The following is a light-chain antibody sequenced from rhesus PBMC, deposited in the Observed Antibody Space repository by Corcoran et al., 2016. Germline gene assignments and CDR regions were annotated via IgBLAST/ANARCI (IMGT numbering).Light chain of an antibody. J-gene: IGKJ2*01. CDR3: MQALRSPYS. V-gene: IGKV2-82*01. CDR2: LVS. Sequence: DIVMTQTPLSLPVTLGEPASISCRSSQSLVYSDGKPYLDWYLQKPGQSPQLLMYLVSNRASGVPDKVSGSGSGTDVTLKISRVEAEDVGVYYCMQALRSPYSFGQGTKVEIK. CDR1: QSLVYSDGKPY.